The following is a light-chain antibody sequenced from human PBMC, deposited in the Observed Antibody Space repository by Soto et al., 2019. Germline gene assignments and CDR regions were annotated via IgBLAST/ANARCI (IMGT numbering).Light chain of an antibody. CDR3: QQYGSSSIT. J-gene: IGKJ5*01. CDR2: GAS. CDR1: QSVSSSY. Sequence: EIVLTQSPGTLSLSPGERATLCCRASQSVSSSYLAWYQQKPGQAPRLLIYGASNRATGIPDRFSGSGSGTDFTLTISRLEPEDFAVYYCQQYGSSSITFGQGTRLEIK. V-gene: IGKV3-20*01.